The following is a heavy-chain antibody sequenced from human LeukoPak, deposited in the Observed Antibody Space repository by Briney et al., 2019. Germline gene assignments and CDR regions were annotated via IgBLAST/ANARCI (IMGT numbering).Heavy chain of an antibody. J-gene: IGHJ5*02. CDR3: ARDMFIVVVPAGPNWFDP. CDR2: ISSSGSTI. V-gene: IGHV3-11*04. CDR1: GFTFSDYY. Sequence: GGSLRLSCAAPGFTFSDYYMSWIRQAPGKGLEWVSYISSSGSTIYYADSVKGRFTISRDNAKNSLYLQMNSLRAEDTAVYYCARDMFIVVVPAGPNWFDPWGQGTLVTVSS. D-gene: IGHD2-2*01.